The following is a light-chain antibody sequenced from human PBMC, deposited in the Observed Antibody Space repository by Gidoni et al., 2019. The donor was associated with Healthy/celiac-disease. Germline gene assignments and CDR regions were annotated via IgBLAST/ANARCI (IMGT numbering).Light chain of an antibody. CDR1: SSNIGAGYD. V-gene: IGLV1-40*01. Sequence: QSVLTPPPSVSGSPGHRFTISCTGSSSNIGAGYDVPWYQQPPGTAPKLLIYGNNNRPSGVPDRFSGSKAGTSASLAITGLQAEDEADYYCQSYDSSLSGYVFGTGTKVTVL. J-gene: IGLJ1*01. CDR3: QSYDSSLSGYV. CDR2: GNN.